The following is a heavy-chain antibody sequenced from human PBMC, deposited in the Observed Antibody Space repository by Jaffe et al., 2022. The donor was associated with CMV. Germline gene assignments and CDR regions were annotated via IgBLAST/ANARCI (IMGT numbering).Heavy chain of an antibody. CDR1: GGSISSYY. CDR3: ARDVVKGDGYNNPYYYYGMDV. Sequence: QVQLQESGPGLVKPSETLSLTCTVSGGSISSYYWSWIRQPPGKGLEWIGYIYYSGSTNYNPSLKSRVTISVDTSKNQFSLKLSSVTAADTAVYYCARDVVKGDGYNNPYYYYGMDVWGQGTTVTVSS. D-gene: IGHD3-22*01. J-gene: IGHJ6*02. V-gene: IGHV4-59*01. CDR2: IYYSGST.